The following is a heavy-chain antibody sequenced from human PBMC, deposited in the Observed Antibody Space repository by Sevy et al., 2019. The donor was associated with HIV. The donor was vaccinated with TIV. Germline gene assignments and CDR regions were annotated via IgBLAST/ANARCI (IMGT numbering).Heavy chain of an antibody. CDR3: ARDKPQGVVVIPGAMWGGIDD. CDR1: GYTFRSYG. D-gene: IGHD2-2*01. Sequence: ASVKVSCRASGYTFRSYGISWVRQAPGQGLEWMGWISPYTGDTDFARNVQARVSMTSDTSTSTAYMELRSLRSDDTSVYYCARDKPQGVVVIPGAMWGGIDDWGQGTPVTVSS. J-gene: IGHJ4*02. CDR2: ISPYTGDT. V-gene: IGHV1-18*01.